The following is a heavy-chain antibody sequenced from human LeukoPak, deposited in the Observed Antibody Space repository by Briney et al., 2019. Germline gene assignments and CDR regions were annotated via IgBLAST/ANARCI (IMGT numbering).Heavy chain of an antibody. J-gene: IGHJ4*02. CDR1: GYTFTGYY. V-gene: IGHV1-2*02. CDR3: ARHLDSSGYYYGERAFDY. Sequence: GASVKVSCNASGYTFTGYYMHWVRQAPGQGLEWMGWINPNSGGTNYAQKFRGRVTMTRDTSISTAYMGLSRLRSDDTAVYYCARHLDSSGYYYGERAFDYWGQGTLVTVSS. CDR2: INPNSGGT. D-gene: IGHD3-22*01.